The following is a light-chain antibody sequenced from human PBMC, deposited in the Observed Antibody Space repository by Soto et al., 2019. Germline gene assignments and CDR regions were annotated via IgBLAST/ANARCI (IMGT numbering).Light chain of an antibody. CDR3: QQYENWPFT. CDR1: QSVSSN. Sequence: EVVMTQSPATLSVSPGEGATLSCSASQSVSSNVAWYQQKPGQAPRLLIYGASTRATGIPARFSGSESGTEFALTIRSRQSEDVADYYCQQYENWPFTGGPGTKVEIK. CDR2: GAS. V-gene: IGKV3-15*01. J-gene: IGKJ3*01.